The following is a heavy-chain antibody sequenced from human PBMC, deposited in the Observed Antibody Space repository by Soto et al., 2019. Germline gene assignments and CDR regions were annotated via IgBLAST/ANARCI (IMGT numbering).Heavy chain of an antibody. Sequence: EVQLVESGGGLVQPGGSLRLSCAASGFTVSSNYMSWVRQAPGKGLEWVSVIYSGGSTYYADSVKGRFTIARDYSKNTLYLQMNSLRAEDTAVYYCARGLYSGWHYFDYWGQGTLGTVSS. CDR1: GFTVSSNY. D-gene: IGHD5-12*01. J-gene: IGHJ4*02. CDR2: IYSGGST. V-gene: IGHV3-66*01. CDR3: ARGLYSGWHYFDY.